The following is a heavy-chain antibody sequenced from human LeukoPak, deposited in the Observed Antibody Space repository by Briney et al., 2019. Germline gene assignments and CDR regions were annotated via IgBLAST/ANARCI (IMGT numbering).Heavy chain of an antibody. V-gene: IGHV3-48*01. CDR1: GFSFSSYS. CDR2: ISGDGNAK. Sequence: PGGSLRLSCAASGFSFSSYSINWVRQAPGKGLEWVSYISGDGNAKHCTDSVKGRFTISRDNAKNALYLQMYSLRAEDTAVYFCARDYVYAFDYWGQGTLVTVSS. CDR3: ARDYVYAFDY. D-gene: IGHD2/OR15-2a*01. J-gene: IGHJ4*02.